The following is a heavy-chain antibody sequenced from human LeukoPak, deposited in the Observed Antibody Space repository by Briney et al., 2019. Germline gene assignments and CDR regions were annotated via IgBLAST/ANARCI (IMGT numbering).Heavy chain of an antibody. D-gene: IGHD3-22*01. CDR1: GFTFSNYA. J-gene: IGHJ4*02. Sequence: GGSLRLSCAASGFTFSNYAMSWVRQAPGKGLEWVSAISGSGGSTYYADSVKGRFTISRDNSKNTLYLQMNSLRAEDTAVYYCAKDGTGHHYYDSSGRGPFDYWGQGTLVTVSS. V-gene: IGHV3-23*01. CDR3: AKDGTGHHYYDSSGRGPFDY. CDR2: ISGSGGST.